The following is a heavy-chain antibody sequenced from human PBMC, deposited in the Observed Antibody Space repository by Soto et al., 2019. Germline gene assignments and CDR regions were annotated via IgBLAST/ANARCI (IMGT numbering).Heavy chain of an antibody. D-gene: IGHD3-16*01. CDR2: IIPLYGTT. J-gene: IGHJ5*02. Sequence: PSVKVSCKAAEGTGSSFGISWVRQGPGQGLEWMGSIIPLYGTTNYAQRFRDRVAFIADDSTNMIYMELMSLRSDDTAIYYCARDIQTYYDSCLDWYDPCRQLPMIAVSS. CDR3: ARDIQTYYDSCLDWYDP. V-gene: IGHV1-69*13. CDR1: EGTGSSFG.